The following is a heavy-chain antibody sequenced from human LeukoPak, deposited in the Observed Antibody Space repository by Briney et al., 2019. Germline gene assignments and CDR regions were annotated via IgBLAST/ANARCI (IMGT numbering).Heavy chain of an antibody. D-gene: IGHD6-19*01. CDR1: GLTGTNNF. V-gene: IGHV3-53*01. J-gene: IGHJ6*03. CDR3: ARARHTYSSGTSNYFYYYMDV. CDR2: LYVGGSTT. Sequence: PGGSLRLSCAASGLTGTNNFMTWVRQVPGKGLEWVSVLYVGGSTTYYADSVKGRFTISRDNSKNTVYLQMNSLRAEDTAVCYCARARHTYSSGTSNYFYYYMDVWGKGTTVTVSS.